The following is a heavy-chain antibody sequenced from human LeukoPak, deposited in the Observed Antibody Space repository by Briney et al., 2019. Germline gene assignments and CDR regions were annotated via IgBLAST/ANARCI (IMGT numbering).Heavy chain of an antibody. CDR1: GFTFSDYA. Sequence: GGSLRLSCAASGFTFSDYAMNWVRQAPGKGLEWLSYISTSSSIYYADSVKGRFTISRDNAGNSLYLQMNSLRAEDTAVYYCVSWDGSGNWGQGTLVTVSS. CDR3: VSWDGSGN. V-gene: IGHV3-69-1*01. D-gene: IGHD3-10*01. J-gene: IGHJ4*02. CDR2: ISTSSSI.